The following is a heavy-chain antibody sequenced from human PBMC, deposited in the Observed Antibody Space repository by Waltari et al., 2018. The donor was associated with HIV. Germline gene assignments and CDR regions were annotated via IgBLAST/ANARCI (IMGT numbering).Heavy chain of an antibody. CDR1: GFTFSSYA. J-gene: IGHJ4*02. CDR3: ARDSRTTVTTFDY. Sequence: QVQLVESGGGVVQPGRSLRLSCAASGFTFSSYAMHWVRQAPGKGRGGVAVLSYDGSNKYYADSVKGRFTISRDNSKNTLYLQMNSLRAEDTAVYYCARDSRTTVTTFDYWGQGTLVTVSS. D-gene: IGHD4-17*01. CDR2: LSYDGSNK. V-gene: IGHV3-30*04.